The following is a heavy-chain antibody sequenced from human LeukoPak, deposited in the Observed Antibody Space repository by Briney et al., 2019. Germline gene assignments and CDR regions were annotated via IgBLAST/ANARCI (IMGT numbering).Heavy chain of an antibody. V-gene: IGHV1-2*02. Sequence: ASVKVSCKASGYTFTGYYMHWVRQAPGQGLEWKGWINPNSGGTNYAQKFQGRVTMTRDTSISTAYMELSRLRSDDTAVYYCARVVAAAGTEYYYYGMDVWGQGTTVTVSS. CDR1: GYTFTGYY. D-gene: IGHD6-13*01. J-gene: IGHJ6*02. CDR2: INPNSGGT. CDR3: ARVVAAAGTEYYYYGMDV.